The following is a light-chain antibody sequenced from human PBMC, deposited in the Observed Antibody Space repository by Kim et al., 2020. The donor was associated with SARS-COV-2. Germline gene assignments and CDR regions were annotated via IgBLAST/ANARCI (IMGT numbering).Light chain of an antibody. CDR2: ANS. Sequence: QSVLTQPPSVSGAPGQRVTISCTGSSSNIGAGYDVHWYQQLPGTAPKLLIYANSNRPSGVPDRFSSSKSGTSASLAITGLQAEDEADYYCQSYDSSLSGSVFGGGTQLSVL. CDR1: SSNIGAGYD. J-gene: IGLJ3*02. V-gene: IGLV1-40*01. CDR3: QSYDSSLSGSV.